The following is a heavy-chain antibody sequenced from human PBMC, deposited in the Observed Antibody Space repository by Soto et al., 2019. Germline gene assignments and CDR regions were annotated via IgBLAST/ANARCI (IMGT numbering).Heavy chain of an antibody. CDR2: INHSGST. Sequence: SDTLXLTWAVYGGSFSGYCWSWIRQPPGKGLEWIGEINHSGSTNYNPSLKSRVTISVDTSKNQFSLKLGSVTAADTAVYYCARGGRYGGYYSYYYGMDVWGQGTTVTVSS. V-gene: IGHV4-34*01. J-gene: IGHJ6*02. CDR1: GGSFSGYC. D-gene: IGHD4-17*01. CDR3: ARGGRYGGYYSYYYGMDV.